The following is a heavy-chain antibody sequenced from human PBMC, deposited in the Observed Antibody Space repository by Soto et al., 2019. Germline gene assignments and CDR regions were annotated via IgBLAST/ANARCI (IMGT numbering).Heavy chain of an antibody. Sequence: SETLSLTCTVSGGSISSGDYYWSWIRQPPGKGLEWIGYIYYSGSTYYNPSLKSRVTISVDTSKNQFSLKLSSVTAADTAVYYCARSMFYSDDTNYSPFEYWGQGTLVTVSS. J-gene: IGHJ4*02. D-gene: IGHD3-22*01. CDR2: IYYSGST. CDR3: ARSMFYSDDTNYSPFEY. V-gene: IGHV4-30-4*01. CDR1: GGSISSGDYY.